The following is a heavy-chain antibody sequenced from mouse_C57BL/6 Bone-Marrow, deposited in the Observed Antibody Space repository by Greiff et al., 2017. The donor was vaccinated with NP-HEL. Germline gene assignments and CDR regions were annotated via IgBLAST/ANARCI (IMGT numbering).Heavy chain of an antibody. CDR2: ISNGGGST. Sequence: DVHLVESGGGLVQPGGSLKLSCAASGFTFSDYYMYWVRQTPEKRLEWVAYISNGGGSTYYPDTVKGRFTISRDNAKNTLYLQMSRLKSENTAMYYCARQDTTVVAPFAYWGQGTLVTVSA. CDR3: ARQDTTVVAPFAY. CDR1: GFTFSDYY. V-gene: IGHV5-12*01. J-gene: IGHJ3*01. D-gene: IGHD1-1*01.